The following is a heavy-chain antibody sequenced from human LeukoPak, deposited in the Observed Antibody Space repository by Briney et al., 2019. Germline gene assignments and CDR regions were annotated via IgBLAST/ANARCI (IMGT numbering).Heavy chain of an antibody. CDR2: INHSGST. CDR1: GGSFSGYY. V-gene: IGHV4-34*01. CDR3: ARATDSTATDFDY. J-gene: IGHJ4*02. Sequence: SETLSLTCAVYGGSFSGYYWSWIRQPPGKGLEWIGEINHSGSTNYNPSLKSRVTISVDTSKNQFSLKLSSVTAADTAVYYCARATDSTATDFDYWGQGTLVTVSS. D-gene: IGHD4-17*01.